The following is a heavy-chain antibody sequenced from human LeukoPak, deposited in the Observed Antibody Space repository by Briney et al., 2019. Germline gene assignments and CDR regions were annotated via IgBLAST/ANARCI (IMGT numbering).Heavy chain of an antibody. J-gene: IGHJ4*02. CDR1: GFTFGTYA. CDR3: VKDRAIDY. V-gene: IGHV3-64D*06. CDR2: ISHNGGST. Sequence: HPGGSLRLSCSASGFTFGTYAMHWVRQAPGKGLQYISSISHNGGSTYYADSVKGRFIISRDNSQNMLYLQMSSLRTEDTAVYYCVKDRAIDYWGQGTLVTVSS. D-gene: IGHD3-10*01.